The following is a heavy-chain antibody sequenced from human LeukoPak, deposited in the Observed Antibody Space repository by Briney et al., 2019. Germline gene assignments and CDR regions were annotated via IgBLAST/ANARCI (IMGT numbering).Heavy chain of an antibody. J-gene: IGHJ4*02. Sequence: ESGPTLVKPTQTLTLTCSCSGFSVNTDGVGVGWIRQPPGKALEWLALIFWDGDKRYNPSLKSRLTITKDTSENQVVLTMTNMDPVDTATYFCTHSLRRGRCSGGSCYYFDYWGQGALVTFSS. CDR3: THSLRRGRCSGGSCYYFDY. CDR1: GFSVNTDGVG. CDR2: IFWDGDK. V-gene: IGHV2-5*02. D-gene: IGHD2-15*01.